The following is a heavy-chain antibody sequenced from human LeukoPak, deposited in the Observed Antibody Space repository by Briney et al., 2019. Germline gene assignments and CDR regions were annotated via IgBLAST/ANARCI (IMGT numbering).Heavy chain of an antibody. V-gene: IGHV4-59*08. CDR3: ARQLEWELIPDAFDI. J-gene: IGHJ3*02. D-gene: IGHD1-26*01. CDR2: IYFSGRT. CDR1: GGSISSYY. Sequence: SETLSLTCTVSGGSISSYYWSWIRQPPGKGLEWIGYIYFSGRTNYNPSIKSRVTISVDTSKNPFSMKLSSVTAAHTAVYYCARQLEWELIPDAFDIWGQGKMVTVSS.